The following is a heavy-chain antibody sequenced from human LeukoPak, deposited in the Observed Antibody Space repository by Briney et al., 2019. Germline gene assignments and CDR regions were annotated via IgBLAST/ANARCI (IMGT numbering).Heavy chain of an antibody. CDR3: AKADYYDSSGYLDY. V-gene: IGHV3-9*01. Sequence: GGSLRLSCAASGFTFDDYAMHWVRQAPGKGLEWVSGISWNSGSIGYADSVKGRFTISRDNAKNSLYLQMNSLRAEDTALYYCAKADYYDSSGYLDYWGQGTLVIVSS. CDR1: GFTFDDYA. D-gene: IGHD3-22*01. J-gene: IGHJ4*02. CDR2: ISWNSGSI.